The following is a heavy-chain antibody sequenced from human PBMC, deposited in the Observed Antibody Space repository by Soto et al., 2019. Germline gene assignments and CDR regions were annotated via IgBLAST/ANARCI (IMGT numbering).Heavy chain of an antibody. CDR3: AKNLPRTGRFDY. CDR2: IYHSGRT. Sequence: SETLSLTCAVSGESISSGYYWAWIRQPPGKWLEWVGSIYHSGRTYYNPSLRSRVTISVDRSKNQFSLTMSSVTAADTALYYCAKNLPRTGRFDYWGQGTSVTVSS. CDR1: GESISSGYY. J-gene: IGHJ4*02. V-gene: IGHV4-38-2*01.